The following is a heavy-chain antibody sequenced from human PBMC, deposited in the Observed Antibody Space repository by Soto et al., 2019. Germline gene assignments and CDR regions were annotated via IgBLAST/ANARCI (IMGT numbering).Heavy chain of an antibody. D-gene: IGHD4-17*01. V-gene: IGHV3-30-3*01. J-gene: IGHJ6*02. Sequence: GGSLRLSCAASGFNFISYAMHWVRQAPGKWLEWLTTISYDGSSKYLADSVKGRFSISRDNSKNTLYLQMISLRDEDTAVYYCTRQTYGDYAGYGMDVWGQGTTVNVSS. CDR2: ISYDGSSK. CDR1: GFNFISYA. CDR3: TRQTYGDYAGYGMDV.